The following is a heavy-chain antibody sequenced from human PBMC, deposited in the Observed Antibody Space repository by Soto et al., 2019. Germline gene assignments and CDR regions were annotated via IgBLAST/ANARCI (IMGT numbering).Heavy chain of an antibody. J-gene: IGHJ4*02. Sequence: PGGSLRLSCAASGFTFSSYSMNWVRQAPGKGLEWVSSISSSSSHIYYADSVKGRFTISRDNAKNSLYLQMNSLRAEDTAVYYCARESGGSPYFDYWGQGTLVTVSS. D-gene: IGHD1-26*01. CDR2: ISSSSSHI. CDR1: GFTFSSYS. V-gene: IGHV3-21*01. CDR3: ARESGGSPYFDY.